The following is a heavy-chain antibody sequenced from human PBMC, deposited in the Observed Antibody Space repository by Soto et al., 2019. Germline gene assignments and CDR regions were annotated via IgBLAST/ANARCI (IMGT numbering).Heavy chain of an antibody. V-gene: IGHV1-3*01. CDR1: GHTFTSYA. CDR3: ARASRFGELIRYYFDF. D-gene: IGHD3-10*01. Sequence: ASVKVSCEASGHTFTSYAMHWVRQAPGQRLEWMGWINAGNGDRKYSQKFQGRITITRDTSASTAYMELSSLRSEDTAVYYCARASRFGELIRYYFDFWGQGTLVTVSS. CDR2: INAGNGDR. J-gene: IGHJ4*02.